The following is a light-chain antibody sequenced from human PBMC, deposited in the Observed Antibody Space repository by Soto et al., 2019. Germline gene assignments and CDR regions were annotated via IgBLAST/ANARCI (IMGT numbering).Light chain of an antibody. Sequence: DIQMTQSPSTLSAFVGDRVTITCRASQSISSSLAWYRQKPGKAPELLIYDVSSLESGVPSRFSGSGSGTEFTLTINSLQPDDFAVYYCQQYKSYSLTFGGGTKVEIK. V-gene: IGKV1-5*01. CDR3: QQYKSYSLT. CDR2: DVS. J-gene: IGKJ4*01. CDR1: QSISSS.